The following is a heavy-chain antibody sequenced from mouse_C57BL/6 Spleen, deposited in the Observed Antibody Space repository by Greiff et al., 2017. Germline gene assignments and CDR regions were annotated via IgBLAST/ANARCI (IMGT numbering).Heavy chain of an antibody. V-gene: IGHV1-54*01. CDR3: ARRYYGSSDGYYYAMDY. CDR1: GYAFTNYL. CDR2: INPGSGGT. Sequence: QVQLQQSGAELVRPGTSVKVSCKASGYAFTNYLIEWVKQRPGQGLEWIGVINPGSGGTNYNEKFKGKATLTADKSSSTAYMQLSSLTSEDSAVYFCARRYYGSSDGYYYAMDYWGQGTSVTVSS. D-gene: IGHD1-1*01. J-gene: IGHJ4*01.